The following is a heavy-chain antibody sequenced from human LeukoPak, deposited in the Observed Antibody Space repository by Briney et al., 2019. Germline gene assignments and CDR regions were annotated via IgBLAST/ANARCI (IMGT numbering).Heavy chain of an antibody. J-gene: IGHJ5*02. Sequence: GGSLRLSCAASGFTFSSYSMNWVRQAPGKGLEWVSYISSSSSTIYYADSVKGRFTISKDNAKNSLYLQMNSLGAEDTAVYYCARIGDTVTTWFDPWGQGTLVTVSS. CDR2: ISSSSSTI. CDR1: GFTFSSYS. D-gene: IGHD4-11*01. CDR3: ARIGDTVTTWFDP. V-gene: IGHV3-48*01.